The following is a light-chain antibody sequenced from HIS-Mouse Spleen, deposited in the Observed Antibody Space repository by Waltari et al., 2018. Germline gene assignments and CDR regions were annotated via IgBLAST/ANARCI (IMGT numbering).Light chain of an antibody. Sequence: QSALTQPASVSGSPGQSITISCTGTSSGVGGYHYVSWYQQHPGQAPKLMIYDVSNRPSGVSNRFSGSKSGNTASLTISGLQAEDEADYYCSSYTSSSTLVFGGGTKLTVL. CDR3: SSYTSSSTLV. CDR2: DVS. V-gene: IGLV2-14*03. CDR1: SSGVGGYHY. J-gene: IGLJ2*01.